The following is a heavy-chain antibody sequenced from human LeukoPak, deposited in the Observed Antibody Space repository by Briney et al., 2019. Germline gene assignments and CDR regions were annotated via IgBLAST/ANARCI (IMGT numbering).Heavy chain of an antibody. V-gene: IGHV3-21*01. CDR3: ANFGDLLHFTFDP. CDR1: GFTFSSYS. D-gene: IGHD3-10*01. CDR2: ISSSSSYI. Sequence: GGSLRLSCAASGFTFSSYSMNWVRQAPGKGLEWVSSISSSSSYIYYADSVKGRFTISRDNAKNSLYLQMNSLRAEDTAVYYCANFGDLLHFTFDPWGQGTLVTVSS. J-gene: IGHJ5*02.